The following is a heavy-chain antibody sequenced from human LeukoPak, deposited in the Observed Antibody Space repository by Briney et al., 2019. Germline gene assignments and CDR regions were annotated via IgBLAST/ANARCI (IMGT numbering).Heavy chain of an antibody. D-gene: IGHD6-6*01. CDR2: IIPIFGTA. V-gene: IGHV1-69*01. Sequence: SVKVSCKASGGTFSSYAISWVRQAPGQGLEWMGGIIPIFGTANYAQKFQGRVTITADESTSTAYMELSSLRSEDTAMYYCARQWSLPYSSSDYYYGMDVWGQGTTVTVSS. CDR3: ARQWSLPYSSSDYYYGMDV. J-gene: IGHJ6*02. CDR1: GGTFSSYA.